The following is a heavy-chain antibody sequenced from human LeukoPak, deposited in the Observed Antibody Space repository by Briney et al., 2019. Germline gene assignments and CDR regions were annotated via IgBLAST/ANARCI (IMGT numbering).Heavy chain of an antibody. J-gene: IGHJ4*02. CDR3: ARGRGGTVVRGYLDY. CDR1: GYTFTNYD. Sequence: ASVKVPCKASGYTFTNYDIMWVRRATGQGPEWMGWMNSNSGNTGYAQKFQGRVTMTRDTSINTAYMELHSLTSEDTAVYYCARGRGGTVVRGYLDYWGQGTLVTVSS. V-gene: IGHV1-8*01. CDR2: MNSNSGNT. D-gene: IGHD3-10*01.